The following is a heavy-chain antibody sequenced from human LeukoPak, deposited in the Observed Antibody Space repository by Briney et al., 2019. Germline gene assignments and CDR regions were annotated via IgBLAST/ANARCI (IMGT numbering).Heavy chain of an antibody. D-gene: IGHD5-24*01. CDR1: GGSISSYY. CDR3: ARLGYNQDY. J-gene: IGHJ4*02. CDR2: IYYSGST. Sequence: SETLSLTCTVSGGSISSYYWSWIRQPPGKGLEWIGYIYYSGSTNYNPSLKSRVTISVDTSKNQLSLKLSSVTAADTAVYYCARLGYNQDYWGQGTLVTVSS. V-gene: IGHV4-59*01.